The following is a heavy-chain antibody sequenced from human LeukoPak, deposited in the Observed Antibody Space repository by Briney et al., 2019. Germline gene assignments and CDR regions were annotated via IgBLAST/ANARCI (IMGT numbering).Heavy chain of an antibody. Sequence: GGSLRLSCAASGFTFSSYSMNWVRQAPGKGLEWVSYISSSSSTIYYADSVKGRFTISRDNAKNSLYLQMNSLRAEDTAVYYCAAMTSVTTGDYWGQGTLVTVSS. CDR3: AAMTSVTTGDY. CDR2: ISSSSSTI. CDR1: GFTFSSYS. V-gene: IGHV3-48*01. D-gene: IGHD4-11*01. J-gene: IGHJ4*02.